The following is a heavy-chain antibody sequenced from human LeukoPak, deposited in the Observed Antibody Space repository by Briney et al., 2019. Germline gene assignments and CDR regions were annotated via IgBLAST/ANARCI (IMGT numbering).Heavy chain of an antibody. CDR1: GYTFTSYG. CDR3: VRDRLYNWNDGEAFDI. V-gene: IGHV1-18*01. CDR2: ISAYNGNT. J-gene: IGHJ3*02. Sequence: GASVKVSCKASGYTFTSYGISWVRQAPGQGLEWMGWISAYNGNTNYAQKLQGRVTMTTDTSTSTAYMELRSLRSDDTAVYYCVRDRLYNWNDGEAFDIWGQGTMVTVSS. D-gene: IGHD1-1*01.